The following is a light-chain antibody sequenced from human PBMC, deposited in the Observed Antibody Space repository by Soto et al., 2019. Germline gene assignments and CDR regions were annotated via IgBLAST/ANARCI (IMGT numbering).Light chain of an antibody. CDR3: QQRGNWPPQT. V-gene: IGKV3-11*01. Sequence: EIVLTQAPATLSLSPGERATLSCRASQSVSTYLAWYQQRPGQAPRLLLYDASKTATGIAARFSGSGSGTDFTLTISSLGPEDFAVYYCQQRGNWPPQTFGQGTKVDI. CDR2: DAS. J-gene: IGKJ1*01. CDR1: QSVSTY.